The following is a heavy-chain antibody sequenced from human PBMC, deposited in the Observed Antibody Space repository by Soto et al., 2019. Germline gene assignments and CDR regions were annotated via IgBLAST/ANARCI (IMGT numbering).Heavy chain of an antibody. CDR1: GGSISSYY. CDR3: ARGIAGPPAD. J-gene: IGHJ1*01. Sequence: LSLTCTVSGGSISSYYWSWIRQPPGKRLEWIGYIYYSGSTNYNPSLKSRVTISVDTSKNQFSLRLSSVTAADTAIYYCARGIAGPPADWGQGALVTVAS. V-gene: IGHV4-59*01. CDR2: IYYSGST. D-gene: IGHD6-13*01.